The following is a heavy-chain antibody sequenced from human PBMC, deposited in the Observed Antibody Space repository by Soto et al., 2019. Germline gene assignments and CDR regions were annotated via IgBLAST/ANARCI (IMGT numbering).Heavy chain of an antibody. D-gene: IGHD1-26*01. Sequence: QVQLVQSGAEVKKPGSSVKVSCKASGGTFSSYAISWVRQAPGQGLEWMGAIITIFGTANYAQKFQGRVTITADESTSTAYMELSSLRSEDTAVYYCARDSAYYSGSYYFDYWGQGTLVTVSS. V-gene: IGHV1-69*01. CDR2: IITIFGTA. CDR3: ARDSAYYSGSYYFDY. J-gene: IGHJ4*02. CDR1: GGTFSSYA.